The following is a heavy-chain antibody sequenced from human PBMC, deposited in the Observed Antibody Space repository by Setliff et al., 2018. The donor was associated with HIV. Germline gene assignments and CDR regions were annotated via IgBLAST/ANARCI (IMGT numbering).Heavy chain of an antibody. CDR3: SRGARPTDEYVWFDP. J-gene: IGHJ5*02. CDR2: IRSKAYRGTT. CDR1: GFTFGDYA. V-gene: IGHV3-49*03. D-gene: IGHD4-17*01. Sequence: PGGSLRLSCTASGFTFGDYAMSWFRQAPGKGLEWVGFIRSKAYRGTTEYAASVEGRFTISRDDSTSIAYLQMNSLRTEDTAVYFCSRGARPTDEYVWFDPWGQGTLVTVSS.